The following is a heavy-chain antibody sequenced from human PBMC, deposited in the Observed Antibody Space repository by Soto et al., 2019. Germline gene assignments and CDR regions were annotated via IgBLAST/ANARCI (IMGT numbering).Heavy chain of an antibody. CDR1: GFTFSSYA. D-gene: IGHD3-16*02. CDR2: ISYDGSNK. V-gene: IGHV3-30-3*01. CDR3: ARDFSGWVITFGGVIARTDQYNCFDP. J-gene: IGHJ5*02. Sequence: GGSLRLSCAASGFTFSSYAMHWVRQAPGKGLEWVAVISYDGSNKYYADSVKGRFTISRDNSKNTLYLQMNSLRAEDTAVYYCARDFSGWVITFGGVIARTDQYNCFDPWRQGTLVTVSS.